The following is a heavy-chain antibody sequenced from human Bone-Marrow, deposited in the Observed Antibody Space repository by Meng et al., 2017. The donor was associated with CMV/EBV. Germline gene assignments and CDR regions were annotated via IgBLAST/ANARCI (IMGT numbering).Heavy chain of an antibody. CDR3: ARGRSPVSPFDY. CDR1: GGSISSYY. Sequence: SETLSLTCTVSGGSISSYYWSWIRQPPGKGLEWIGYIYYSGSTNYNPSLKSRVTISVDTSKNQFSLKLSSVTAADTAVYYCARGRSPVSPFDYWGQGTLVTVSS. V-gene: IGHV4-59*01. J-gene: IGHJ4*02. CDR2: IYYSGST. D-gene: IGHD3-16*02.